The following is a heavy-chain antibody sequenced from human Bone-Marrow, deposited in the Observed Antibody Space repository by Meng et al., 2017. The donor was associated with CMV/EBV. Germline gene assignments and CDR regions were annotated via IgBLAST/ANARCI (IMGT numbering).Heavy chain of an antibody. CDR2: ISSSSSYI. CDR1: GFTFSNYA. Sequence: GGSLRLSCAGSGFTFSNYAMTWVRQAPGKGLEWVSSISSSSSYIYYADSVKGRFTISRDNAKNSLYLQMNSLRAEDTAVYYCASAGLLWFGELFGHGAFDIWGQGTMVTVSS. V-gene: IGHV3-21*01. D-gene: IGHD3-10*01. J-gene: IGHJ3*02. CDR3: ASAGLLWFGELFGHGAFDI.